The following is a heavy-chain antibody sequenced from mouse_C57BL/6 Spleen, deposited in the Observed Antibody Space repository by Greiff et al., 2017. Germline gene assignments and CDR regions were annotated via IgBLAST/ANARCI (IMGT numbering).Heavy chain of an antibody. J-gene: IGHJ4*01. CDR3: AREGTDGSSYHYAMDY. V-gene: IGHV1-72*01. CDR1: GYTFTSYW. Sequence: QVQLQQPGAELVKPGASVKLSCKASGYTFTSYWMHWVKQRPGRDLEWIGRIDPNSGGTKYNEKFKSKATLTVDKPSSTAYMQLSSLTSEDSAVYYCAREGTDGSSYHYAMDYWGQGTSVTVSS. CDR2: IDPNSGGT. D-gene: IGHD1-1*01.